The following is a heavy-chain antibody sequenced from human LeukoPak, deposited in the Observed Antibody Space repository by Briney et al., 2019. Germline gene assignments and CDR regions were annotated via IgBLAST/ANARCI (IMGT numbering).Heavy chain of an antibody. CDR2: IYSGGST. Sequence: GGSLRLSCAASGFTVSSNYMSWVRQAPGKGLEWVSVIYSGGSTYYSDSVKGRFTISRGNSKNTLYLQMNSLRAEDTAVYYCARELRIDWLHSNWFDPWGQGTLVTVSS. J-gene: IGHJ5*02. D-gene: IGHD3-9*01. CDR1: GFTVSSNY. CDR3: ARELRIDWLHSNWFDP. V-gene: IGHV3-66*02.